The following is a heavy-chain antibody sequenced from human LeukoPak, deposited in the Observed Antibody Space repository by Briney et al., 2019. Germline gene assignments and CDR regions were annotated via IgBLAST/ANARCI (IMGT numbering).Heavy chain of an antibody. Sequence: SETLSLTCTVSGGSISSYYWTWIRQPPGKGLEWIGYIYYSGSTNYNPSLMSRVTFSVDTSNNQFSLKLTSVTAAATPVDYTARVSSCSRRDGYNIVDYWGQGILVTVSS. CDR3: ARVSSCSRRDGYNIVDY. V-gene: IGHV4-59*01. D-gene: IGHD5-24*01. CDR1: GGSISSYY. CDR2: IYYSGST. J-gene: IGHJ4*02.